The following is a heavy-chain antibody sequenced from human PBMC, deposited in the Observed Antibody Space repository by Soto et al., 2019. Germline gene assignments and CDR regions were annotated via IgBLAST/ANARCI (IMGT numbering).Heavy chain of an antibody. V-gene: IGHV3-15*01. CDR1: GFTFSNAW. CDR3: TTKTGNGAFDI. CDR2: IKSKTDGGTT. Sequence: GGSLRLSCAASGFTFSNAWMSWVRQAPGKGLEWVGRIKSKTDGGTTDYAAPVKGRFTISRDDSKNTLYLQMNSLKTEDTAVYFCTTKTGNGAFDIWGQGTMVTVSS. J-gene: IGHJ3*02. D-gene: IGHD7-27*01.